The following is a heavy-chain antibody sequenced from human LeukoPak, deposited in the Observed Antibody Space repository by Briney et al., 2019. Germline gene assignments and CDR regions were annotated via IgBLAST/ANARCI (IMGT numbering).Heavy chain of an antibody. J-gene: IGHJ4*02. V-gene: IGHV1-3*01. Sequence: EASVKVSCRASGYTFTSYAMHWVRQAPGQRLEWMGWINAGNGNTKYSQKFQGRVTITADESTSTAYMELSSLRSEDTAVYYCAKDREWLVLLDYWGQGTLVTVSS. CDR3: AKDREWLVLLDY. CDR1: GYTFTSYA. CDR2: INAGNGNT. D-gene: IGHD6-19*01.